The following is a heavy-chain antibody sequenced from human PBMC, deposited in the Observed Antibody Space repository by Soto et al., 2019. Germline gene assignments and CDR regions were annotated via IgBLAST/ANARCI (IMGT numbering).Heavy chain of an antibody. Sequence: SETLSLTCAVYGGSFSGYYWSWIRQPPGKGLEWIGEINHSGSTNYNPSLKSRVTISVDTSKNQFSLKLSSVAAADTAVYYCARWARRGYYYYGMDVWGQGTTVTVSS. CDR3: ARWARRGYYYYGMDV. CDR2: INHSGST. V-gene: IGHV4-34*01. J-gene: IGHJ6*02. CDR1: GGSFSGYY.